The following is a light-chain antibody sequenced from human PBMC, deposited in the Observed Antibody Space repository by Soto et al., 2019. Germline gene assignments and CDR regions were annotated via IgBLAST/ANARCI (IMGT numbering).Light chain of an antibody. J-gene: IGKJ2*01. CDR1: QSIGTW. CDR2: KAF. Sequence: IQMTQSPSTLSASVGDRVTITCRASQSIGTWLAWYQHKPGTAPKVLIFKAFKLESGVPSRFSGSGSGTEFTLSISSLQPDDFATYYCQQYNSNLYTFGQGTKLEIK. V-gene: IGKV1-5*03. CDR3: QQYNSNLYT.